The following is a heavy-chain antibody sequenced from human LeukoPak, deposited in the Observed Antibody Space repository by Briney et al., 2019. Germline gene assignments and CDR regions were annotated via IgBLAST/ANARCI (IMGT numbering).Heavy chain of an antibody. Sequence: ASVKVSCKASGYTLTGYYMHWVRQAPGQGLEWMGWINPNSGGTNYAQKFQGRVTMTRDTSISTAYMELSSLRSEDTAVYYCARGGYCSGGSCYGFDYWGQGTLVTVSS. J-gene: IGHJ4*02. D-gene: IGHD2-15*01. CDR2: INPNSGGT. V-gene: IGHV1-2*02. CDR1: GYTLTGYY. CDR3: ARGGYCSGGSCYGFDY.